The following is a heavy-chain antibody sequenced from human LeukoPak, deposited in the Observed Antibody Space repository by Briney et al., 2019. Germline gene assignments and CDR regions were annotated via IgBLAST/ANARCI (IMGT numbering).Heavy chain of an antibody. CDR2: IYHSGGT. J-gene: IGHJ5*02. Sequence: SETLSLTCTVSGGSIAGSGWHWSWLRRPPGKGLEWIAHIYHSGGTYSSPPLRNRVTISVDRYKNQFFLNLRSATDADTAMYYCARGPIGGVVLETTLGYFDPWGQGTLVTVSS. V-gene: IGHV4-30-2*01. CDR1: GGSIAGSGWH. D-gene: IGHD6-25*01. CDR3: ARGPIGGVVLETTLGYFDP.